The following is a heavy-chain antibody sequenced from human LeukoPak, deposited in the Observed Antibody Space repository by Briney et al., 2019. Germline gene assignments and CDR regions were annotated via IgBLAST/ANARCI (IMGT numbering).Heavy chain of an antibody. D-gene: IGHD1-26*01. CDR1: GFTFSSYA. V-gene: IGHV3-30*04. J-gene: IGHJ4*02. Sequence: GGSLRLSCAASGFTFSSYAMHWVRQAPGKGLEWVAVISYDGSNKYYADSVKGRFTISRDNSKNTLYLQMNSLRAEDTAVYYCARDRERIPYDYWGQGILVTVSS. CDR3: ARDRERIPYDY. CDR2: ISYDGSNK.